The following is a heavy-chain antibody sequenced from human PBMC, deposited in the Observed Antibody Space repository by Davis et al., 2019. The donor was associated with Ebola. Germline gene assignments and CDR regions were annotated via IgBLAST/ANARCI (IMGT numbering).Heavy chain of an antibody. CDR3: AKDSKVATIGAAFDS. CDR2: IWSDGGNK. J-gene: IGHJ4*02. CDR1: GFTFSSYA. V-gene: IGHV3-33*06. D-gene: IGHD5-12*01. Sequence: GESLKISCAASGFTFSSYAMHWVRQAPGKGLEWVAVIWSDGGNKYYAESVKGRFTISRDNSKNTLDLQVNSLRAEDTAVYYCAKDSKVATIGAAFDSWGQGTLVTVSS.